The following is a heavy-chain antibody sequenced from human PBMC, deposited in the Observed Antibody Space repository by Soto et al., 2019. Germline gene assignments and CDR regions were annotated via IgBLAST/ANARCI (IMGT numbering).Heavy chain of an antibody. Sequence: SGPTLVNPTQTLTLTCTFSGFSLSTSGVSVNWIRQPPGKALEWLARIDWDDDKYYSTSLKTRLTISEDTSKNQVVLTMINMDPVDTATYYCALIKVTYRPPKYPLDYSGPGTPGTRSS. D-gene: IGHD3-16*02. CDR3: ALIKVTYRPPKYPLDY. CDR1: GFSLSTSGVS. J-gene: IGHJ4*02. CDR2: IDWDDDK. V-gene: IGHV2-70*11.